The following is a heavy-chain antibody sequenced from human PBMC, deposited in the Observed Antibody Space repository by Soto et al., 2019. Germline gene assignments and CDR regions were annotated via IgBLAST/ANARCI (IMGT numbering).Heavy chain of an antibody. CDR2: IHSTGST. CDR1: GGSISDYY. V-gene: IGHV4-59*01. J-gene: IGHJ5*02. CDR3: ARGTPYHRNDDWFDT. Sequence: QVRLHESGPGLVKPSETLSLTCTVSGGSISDYYWNRIRQPPGKGLEWIGFIHSTGSTNYNPSLKSRVAISVDTSKNQFSVKLTSVTAADTAVYYCARGTPYHRNDDWFDTWGQGTLVTVSS.